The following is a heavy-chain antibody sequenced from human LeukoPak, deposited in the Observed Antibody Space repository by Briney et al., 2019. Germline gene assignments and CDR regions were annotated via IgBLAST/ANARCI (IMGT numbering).Heavy chain of an antibody. CDR2: ISSNGGST. CDR3: ARAHTVAGTNHFDY. J-gene: IGHJ4*02. D-gene: IGHD6-19*01. Sequence: GGSLRLSCAASGFTFSSYAMHWVRQAPGKGLEYVSAISSNGGSTYYANSVKGRFTISRDNSKNTLYLQMGSLRAEDMAVYYCARAHTVAGTNHFDYWGQGTLVTVSS. CDR1: GFTFSSYA. V-gene: IGHV3-64*01.